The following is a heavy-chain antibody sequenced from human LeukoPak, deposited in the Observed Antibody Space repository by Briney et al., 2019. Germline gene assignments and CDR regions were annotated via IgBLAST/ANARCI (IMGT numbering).Heavy chain of an antibody. CDR1: GLTFSNYW. Sequence: GGSLRLSCAASGLTFSNYWMSWLRQAPAPGKGLEWVANINLDGSDQYYVDSVKGRFTISRDNAKNSLYLQMNSLRVDDTAVYFCARGVFPAFDPWGQGTLVTVSS. J-gene: IGHJ5*02. CDR3: ARGVFPAFDP. CDR2: INLDGSDQ. D-gene: IGHD2-8*01. V-gene: IGHV3-7*01.